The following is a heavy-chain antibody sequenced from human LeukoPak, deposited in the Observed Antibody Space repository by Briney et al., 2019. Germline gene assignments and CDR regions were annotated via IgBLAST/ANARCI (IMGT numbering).Heavy chain of an antibody. D-gene: IGHD6-19*01. Sequence: GGSLILSCAASGFTFSLYEVNWVRQAPGKGLEWISYISRSGGTIYYADSVKRRFTTSRDNAKYSLYLQMNSLRVEDTAVYYCARDSFSSGWFLFDYWGQGALVTVSS. CDR1: GFTFSLYE. V-gene: IGHV3-48*03. J-gene: IGHJ4*02. CDR3: ARDSFSSGWFLFDY. CDR2: ISRSGGTI.